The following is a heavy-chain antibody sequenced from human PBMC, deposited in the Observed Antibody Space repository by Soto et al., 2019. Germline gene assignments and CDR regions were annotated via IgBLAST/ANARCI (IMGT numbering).Heavy chain of an antibody. CDR2: ISYDGSNK. CDR3: AGVRTMGMGMIFLDY. V-gene: IGHV3-30-3*01. D-gene: IGHD3-22*01. J-gene: IGHJ4*02. Sequence: PGGSLRLSCAASGFTFSSYAMHWVRQAPGKGLEWVAVISYDGSNKYYADSVKGRFTISRDNSNNTLYLQMNSLRAEDTAVYYCAGVRTMGMGMIFLDYWGQGTLVTVSS. CDR1: GFTFSSYA.